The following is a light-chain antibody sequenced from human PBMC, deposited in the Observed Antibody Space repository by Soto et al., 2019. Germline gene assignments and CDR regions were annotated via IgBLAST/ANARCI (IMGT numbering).Light chain of an antibody. CDR1: SSNIGSNY. V-gene: IGLV1-47*02. J-gene: IGLJ3*02. Sequence: QSVLTQPPSASGTPGQRVTISCSGSSSNIGSNYVYWYQQLPGTAPKLLIYTNDQRPSGVPDRFSGSKSGTSASLAIRGLRSEDEADYYCAAWDDILRGWVFGGGTKLTVL. CDR2: TND. CDR3: AAWDDILRGWV.